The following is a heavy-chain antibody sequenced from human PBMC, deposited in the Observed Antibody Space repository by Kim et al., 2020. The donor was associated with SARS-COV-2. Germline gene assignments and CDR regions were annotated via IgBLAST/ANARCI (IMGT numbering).Heavy chain of an antibody. CDR3: ARGLSGYSSSWYSSGWFDP. V-gene: IGHV3-21*01. CDR2: ISSSSSYI. D-gene: IGHD6-13*01. CDR1: GFTFSSYS. J-gene: IGHJ5*02. Sequence: GGSLRLSCAASGFTFSSYSMNWVRQAPGKGLEWVSSISSSSSYIYYADSVKGRFAISRDNAKNSLYLQMNSLRAEDTAVYYCARGLSGYSSSWYSSGWFDPWGQGTLVTVSS.